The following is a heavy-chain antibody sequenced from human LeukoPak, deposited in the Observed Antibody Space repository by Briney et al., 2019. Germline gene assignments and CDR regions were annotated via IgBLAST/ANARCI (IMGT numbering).Heavy chain of an antibody. CDR1: GGSFSGYY. CDR2: INHSGST. CDR3: ARGVRSNRSWPSYYHYYYMDV. V-gene: IGHV4-34*01. Sequence: SETLSLTCAVYGGSFSGYYWSWIRQPPGKGLEWIGEINHSGSTNYNPSLKSRVTISVDTSKNQFSLKLSSVTAADTAVYYCARGVRSNRSWPSYYHYYYMDVWGKGTTVTVSS. D-gene: IGHD6-13*01. J-gene: IGHJ6*03.